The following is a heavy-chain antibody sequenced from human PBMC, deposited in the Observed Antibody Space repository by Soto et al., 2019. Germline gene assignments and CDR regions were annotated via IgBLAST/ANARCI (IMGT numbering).Heavy chain of an antibody. J-gene: IGHJ4*02. V-gene: IGHV1-8*01. D-gene: IGHD2-15*01. CDR2: VNPNNGDT. CDR1: GYTFSNYD. Sequence: QVQLVQSGAELKKPGASVKVSCKASGYTFSNYDMNWVRQATGQGPEWIGWVNPNNGDTGYAQKFQGRVTLTTDISTTTAYMELTSLRSEDTAIYYCAKVSRKDSAIDFDYGGQGTLITVSS. CDR3: AKVSRKDSAIDFDY.